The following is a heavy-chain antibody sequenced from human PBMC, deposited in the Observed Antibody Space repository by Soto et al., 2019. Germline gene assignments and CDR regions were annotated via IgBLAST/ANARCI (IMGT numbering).Heavy chain of an antibody. CDR3: AHNERGYSGYLAGYFDY. V-gene: IGHV2-5*02. CDR1: GFLLSTSGVG. Sequence: SGPTLVNPTQTLTLTCTFSGFLLSTSGVGVGWIRQPPGKALEWLALIYWDDDERYSPSLKSRLTITKDTSKNQVVLTMTNMDPVDTATYYCAHNERGYSGYLAGYFDYWGQGTLVTVS. D-gene: IGHD5-12*01. J-gene: IGHJ4*02. CDR2: IYWDDDE.